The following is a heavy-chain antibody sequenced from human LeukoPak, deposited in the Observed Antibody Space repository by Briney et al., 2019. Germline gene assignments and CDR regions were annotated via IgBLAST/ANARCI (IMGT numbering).Heavy chain of an antibody. CDR3: ARELEYYYDSSEPNYFDY. D-gene: IGHD3-22*01. CDR1: GFTFSDYY. Sequence: PGGSLRLSCAASGFTFSDYYMSWIRQAPGRGLEWVSYISSSGSTIYYADSVKGRFTISRDNAKNSLYLQMNSLRAEDTAVYYCARELEYYYDSSEPNYFDYWGQGTLVTVSS. V-gene: IGHV3-11*01. J-gene: IGHJ4*02. CDR2: ISSSGSTI.